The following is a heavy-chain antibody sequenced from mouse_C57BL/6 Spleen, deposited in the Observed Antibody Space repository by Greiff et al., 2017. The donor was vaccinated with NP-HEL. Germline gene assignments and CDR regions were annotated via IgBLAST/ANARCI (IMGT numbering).Heavy chain of an antibody. J-gene: IGHJ2*01. V-gene: IGHV1-50*01. CDR1: GYTFTSYW. CDR3: ARVGQAPLGYFDY. D-gene: IGHD3-2*02. CDR2: IDPADSYT. Sequence: QVQLQQPGAELVKPGASVKLSCKASGYTFTSYWMQWVKQRPGQGLEWIGEIDPADSYTNYNQKFKGKATLTVDTSSSTAYMQLSSLTSEDSAVYYCARVGQAPLGYFDYWGQGTTLTVSS.